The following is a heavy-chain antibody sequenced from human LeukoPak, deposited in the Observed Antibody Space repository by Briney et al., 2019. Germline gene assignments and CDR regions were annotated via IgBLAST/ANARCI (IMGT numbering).Heavy chain of an antibody. CDR3: ARATPAGVYYFDY. J-gene: IGHJ4*02. D-gene: IGHD2-8*01. V-gene: IGHV3-33*01. CDR1: GFTFSRHG. Sequence: GTSLRLSCGASGFTFSRHGMHWVRQAPGKGLEWVAVIWYDGSKKYYADSVKGRFTISRDNSKNTLYMQMNSLRAEDTAVYYCARATPAGVYYFDYWGQGTLVTVSS. CDR2: IWYDGSKK.